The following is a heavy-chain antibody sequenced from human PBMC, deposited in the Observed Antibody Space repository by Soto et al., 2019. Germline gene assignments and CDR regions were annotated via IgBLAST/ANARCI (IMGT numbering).Heavy chain of an antibody. Sequence: GGSLKLSCAASGFTVSSNYMTWVRQAPGKGLEYVSAISSNGGSTYYANSVKGRFTISRDNSKNTLYLQMGSLRAEDMAVYYCARGFGWLDYWAQGT. CDR1: GFTVSSNY. J-gene: IGHJ4*02. CDR2: ISSNGGST. CDR3: ARGFGWLDY. D-gene: IGHD6-19*01. V-gene: IGHV3-64*01.